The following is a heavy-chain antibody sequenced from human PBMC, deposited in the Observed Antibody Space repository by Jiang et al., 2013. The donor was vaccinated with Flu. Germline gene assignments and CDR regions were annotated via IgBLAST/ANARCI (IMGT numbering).Heavy chain of an antibody. CDR1: GFSLSTSGVG. V-gene: IGHV2-5*02. Sequence: KPTQTLTLTCTFSGFSLSTSGVGVGWIRQPPGKALEWLALIYWDDDKRYSPSLKSRLTITKDTSKNQVVLTMTNMDPVDTATYYCAHSRGPYFDWTHTREGYFDYWGQGTLVTVSS. D-gene: IGHD3-9*01. J-gene: IGHJ4*02. CDR3: AHSRGPYFDWTHTREGYFDY. CDR2: IYWDDDK.